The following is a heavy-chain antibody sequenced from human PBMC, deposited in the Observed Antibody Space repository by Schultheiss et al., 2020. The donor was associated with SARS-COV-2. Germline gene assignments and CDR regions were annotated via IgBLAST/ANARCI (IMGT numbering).Heavy chain of an antibody. V-gene: IGHV1-69*13. D-gene: IGHD3-3*01. CDR2: IIPIFGTA. J-gene: IGHJ6*02. Sequence: SVKVSCKASGGTFSSYAISWVRQAPGQGREWMGGIIPIFGTANYAQKFQGRVTITADESTSTAYMELSRLRSEDTAVYYCARGPTDLKTYYDVWSGYYTVRYYYYGMDVWGQGTTVTVSS. CDR1: GGTFSSYA. CDR3: ARGPTDLKTYYDVWSGYYTVRYYYYGMDV.